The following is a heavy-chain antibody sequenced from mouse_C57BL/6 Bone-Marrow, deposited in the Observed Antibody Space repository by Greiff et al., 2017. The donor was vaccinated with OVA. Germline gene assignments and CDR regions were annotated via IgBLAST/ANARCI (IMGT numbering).Heavy chain of an antibody. J-gene: IGHJ4*01. CDR2: ISYDGSN. CDR3: ARDLHYYGSSYAMDY. D-gene: IGHD1-1*01. CDR1: GYSITSGYY. Sequence: ESGPGLVKPSQSLSLTCSVTGYSITSGYYWNWIRQFPGNKLEWMGYISYDGSNNYHPSLKNRISITRDTSKNQFFLKLNSVTTEDTATYYCARDLHYYGSSYAMDYWGQGTSVTVSS. V-gene: IGHV3-6*01.